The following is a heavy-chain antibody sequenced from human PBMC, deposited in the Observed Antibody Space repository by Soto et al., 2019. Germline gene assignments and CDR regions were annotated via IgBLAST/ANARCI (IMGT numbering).Heavy chain of an antibody. J-gene: IGHJ4*02. V-gene: IGHV3-33*01. Sequence: PGGSLRLSCAASGFTFSSYGMHWVRQAPGKGLEWVAVIWYDGSNKYYADSVKGRFTISRDNSKNTLYLQMNSLRAEDTAVYYCARTPIYYVSSSPWGDFGSWGQGTQVTSPQ. CDR3: ARTPIYYVSSSPWGDFGS. CDR2: IWYDGSNK. D-gene: IGHD6-6*01. CDR1: GFTFSSYG.